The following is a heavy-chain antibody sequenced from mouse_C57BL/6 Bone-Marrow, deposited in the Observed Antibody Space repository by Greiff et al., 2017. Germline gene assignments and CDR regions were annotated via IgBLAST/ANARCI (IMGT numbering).Heavy chain of an antibody. D-gene: IGHD2-4*01. CDR3: ARNYDYDVEAY. Sequence: VKLMESGAELASPGASVTLSCKASGYTFTSYGISWVKQRTGQGLEWIGEIYPRSGNTYYNEKFKGKATLTADKSSSTAYMELRSLTSEDSAVYFCARNYDYDVEAYWGQGTLVTVSA. V-gene: IGHV1-81*01. J-gene: IGHJ3*01. CDR1: GYTFTSYG. CDR2: IYPRSGNT.